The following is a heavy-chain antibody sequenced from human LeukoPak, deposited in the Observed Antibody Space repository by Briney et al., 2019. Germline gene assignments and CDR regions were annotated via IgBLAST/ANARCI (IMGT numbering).Heavy chain of an antibody. D-gene: IGHD4-17*01. V-gene: IGHV1-3*01. J-gene: IGHJ4*02. CDR1: GHTFTSYA. CDR3: ARSLSIYGDYTFDY. CDR2: INAGNGNT. Sequence: ASVKVSCKASGHTFTSYAMHWVRQAPGQRLEWMGWINAGNGNTKYSQKFQGRVTITRDTSASTAYMELSSLRSEDTAVYYCARSLSIYGDYTFDYWGQGTLVTVSS.